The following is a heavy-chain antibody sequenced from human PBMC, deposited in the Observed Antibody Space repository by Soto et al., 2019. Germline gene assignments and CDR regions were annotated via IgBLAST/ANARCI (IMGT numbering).Heavy chain of an antibody. Sequence: GGSLRLSCAASGFTFSSYGMHWVRQAPGKGLEWVAVISYDGSNKYYADSVKGRFTISRDNSKNTLYLQMNSLRAEDTAVYYCAKDLHYEEVNWFDPWGQGTLVTVSS. V-gene: IGHV3-30*18. CDR2: ISYDGSNK. D-gene: IGHD4-17*01. J-gene: IGHJ5*02. CDR1: GFTFSSYG. CDR3: AKDLHYEEVNWFDP.